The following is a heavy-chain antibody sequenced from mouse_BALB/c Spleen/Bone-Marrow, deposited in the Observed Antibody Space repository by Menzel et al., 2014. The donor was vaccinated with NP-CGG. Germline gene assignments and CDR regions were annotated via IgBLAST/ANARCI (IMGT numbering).Heavy chain of an antibody. Sequence: VKLMESAAELARPGASVKMSCKASGYTFSSYTMHWVKQRPGQGLEWIGYINPASGYTDCNQNFKDKTTLTADKSSSTAYMQLSSLTSEDSAVYYCARDPYRENYYSMDYWGQGTPVTVSS. V-gene: IGHV1-4*02. CDR2: INPASGYT. D-gene: IGHD2-10*01. CDR3: ARDPYRENYYSMDY. CDR1: GYTFSSYT. J-gene: IGHJ4*01.